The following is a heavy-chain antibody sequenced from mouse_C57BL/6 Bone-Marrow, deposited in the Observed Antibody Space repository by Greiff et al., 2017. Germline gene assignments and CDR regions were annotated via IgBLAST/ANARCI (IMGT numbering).Heavy chain of an antibody. CDR3: ARRELRYWYFDV. V-gene: IGHV1-69*01. CDR1: GYTFTSYW. J-gene: IGHJ1*03. D-gene: IGHD1-1*01. Sequence: VQLQQPGAELVMPGASVKLSCKASGYTFTSYWMHWVKQRPGQGLEWIGEIDPSDSYTNYNQKFKGKSTLTVDKSSSTAYMQLSSLTSEDSAVYYCARRELRYWYFDVWGTGTTVTVSS. CDR2: IDPSDSYT.